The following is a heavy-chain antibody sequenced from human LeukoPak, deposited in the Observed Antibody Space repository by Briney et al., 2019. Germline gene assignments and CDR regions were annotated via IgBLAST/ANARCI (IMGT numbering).Heavy chain of an antibody. Sequence: SVKVSCKASGGTFSSYAISWVRQAPGQGLEWMGGIIPIFGTANYAQKFQGRVTITTDESTSTAYMELSSLRSEDTAVYYCAVGVVPAAPLDYYYMDVWGKGTTVTVSS. CDR2: IIPIFGTA. J-gene: IGHJ6*03. V-gene: IGHV1-69*05. D-gene: IGHD2-2*01. CDR1: GGTFSSYA. CDR3: AVGVVPAAPLDYYYMDV.